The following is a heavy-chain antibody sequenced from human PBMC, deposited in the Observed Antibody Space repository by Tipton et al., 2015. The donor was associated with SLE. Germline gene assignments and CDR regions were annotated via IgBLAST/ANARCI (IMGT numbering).Heavy chain of an antibody. CDR1: DGSIRSYY. CDR2: IYYSGST. V-gene: IGHV4-59*01. CDR3: ARDGRGYYYDSSGYFDP. Sequence: TLSLTCTVSDGSIRSYYWSWIRQPPGKGLEWIGYIYYSGSTNYNPSLKSRVTISADTSKNQFSLKLSSVTAADTAVYYCARDGRGYYYDSSGYFDPWGQGTLVTVSS. J-gene: IGHJ5*02. D-gene: IGHD3-22*01.